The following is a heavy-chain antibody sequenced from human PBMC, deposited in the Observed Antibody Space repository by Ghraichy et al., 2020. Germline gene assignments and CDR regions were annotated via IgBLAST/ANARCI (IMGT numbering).Heavy chain of an antibody. CDR3: AKGGHYSFFDY. V-gene: IGHV3-23*01. CDR1: GFTFSSYA. J-gene: IGHJ4*02. CDR2: ISGSGGST. D-gene: IGHD3-22*01. Sequence: GESLNISCAASGFTFSSYAMSWVRQAPGKGLEWVSTISGSGGSTYYADSVKGRFTISRDNSKNTLYLQMNSLRAEDTAVYYCAKGGHYSFFDYWGQGTLVTVSS.